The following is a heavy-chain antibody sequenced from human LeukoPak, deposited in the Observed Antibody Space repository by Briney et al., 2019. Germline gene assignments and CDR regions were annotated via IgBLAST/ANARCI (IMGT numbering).Heavy chain of an antibody. CDR2: INHSGST. V-gene: IGHV4-34*01. Sequence: SETLSLTCAVYGGSFSGYYWSWIRQPPGKGLEWIGEINHSGSTNYNPSLKSRVTISVDTSKNQFSLKLSSVTAAGTAVYYCARSRFLEWLTAPYYYYGMDVWGQGTTVTVSS. J-gene: IGHJ6*02. CDR3: ARSRFLEWLTAPYYYYGMDV. CDR1: GGSFSGYY. D-gene: IGHD3-3*01.